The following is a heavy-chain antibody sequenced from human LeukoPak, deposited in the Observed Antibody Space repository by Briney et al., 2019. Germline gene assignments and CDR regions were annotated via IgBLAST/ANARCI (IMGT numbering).Heavy chain of an antibody. CDR1: GFTFSSYA. V-gene: IGHV3-23*01. CDR3: AKDPSKSKVFGVVIIA. D-gene: IGHD3-3*01. Sequence: GGSLRLSCAASGFTFSSYAMSWVRQAPGKGLEWVSAISGSGGSTYYADSVKGRFTISRDNSKNTLYLQMNSLRAEDTAVYYCAKDPSKSKVFGVVIIAWGQGTLVTVSS. J-gene: IGHJ4*02. CDR2: ISGSGGST.